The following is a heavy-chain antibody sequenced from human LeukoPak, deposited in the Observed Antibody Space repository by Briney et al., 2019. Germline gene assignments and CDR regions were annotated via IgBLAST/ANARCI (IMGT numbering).Heavy chain of an antibody. CDR2: IDSDGSST. CDR3: TRGTTAEAGIDY. J-gene: IGHJ4*02. Sequence: AGSLRLSCAASGFNFSSYWMHWVRQAPGKGPVWVAHIDSDGSSTTYGDPAKGRFTISRDNAKKTLYLQMNSLRVEDTAVYYCTRGTTAEAGIDYWGQGTLVTVSS. V-gene: IGHV3-74*01. D-gene: IGHD6-19*01. CDR1: GFNFSSYW.